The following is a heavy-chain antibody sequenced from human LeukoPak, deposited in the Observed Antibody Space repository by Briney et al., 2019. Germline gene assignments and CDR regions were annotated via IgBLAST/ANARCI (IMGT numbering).Heavy chain of an antibody. D-gene: IGHD4-17*01. CDR2: ITHSGTT. V-gene: IGHV4-34*01. CDR3: APIFGDYSDFDY. Sequence: SDTLSLTCAVSGGSSSNYYWSWIRQPPGKGLEWIGEITHSGTTNYNPALKSRVTISRDTSKTQFSLRLSSVTAADTAVYYCAPIFGDYSDFDYWGQGTLVTVSS. J-gene: IGHJ4*01. CDR1: GGSSSNYY.